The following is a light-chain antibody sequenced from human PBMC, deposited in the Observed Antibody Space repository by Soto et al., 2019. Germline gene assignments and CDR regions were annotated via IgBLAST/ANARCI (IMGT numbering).Light chain of an antibody. V-gene: IGLV2-14*01. Sequence: QSALTQPASVSGSPGQSITIACTGTSSDVGGYNYVSWFQQHPGKAPKLMISEVSNRPSGVSNRFSASKSGNTASLTISGLQSEDEATYYCSSYASSSPLVFGTGTQLNVL. CDR2: EVS. J-gene: IGLJ1*01. CDR1: SSDVGGYNY. CDR3: SSYASSSPLV.